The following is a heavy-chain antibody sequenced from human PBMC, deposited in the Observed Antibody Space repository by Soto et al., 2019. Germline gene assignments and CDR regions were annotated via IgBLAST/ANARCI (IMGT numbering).Heavy chain of an antibody. V-gene: IGHV3-21*01. Sequence: ALRLSCAASGFTFSSYSMNWVRQAPGKGLEWVSSISSSSSYIYYADSVKGRFTISRDNAKNSLYLQMNSLRAEDTAVYYCASPDSGPHAGYWGQGTLVTVSS. CDR2: ISSSSSYI. J-gene: IGHJ4*02. CDR3: ASPDSGPHAGY. D-gene: IGHD6-19*01. CDR1: GFTFSSYS.